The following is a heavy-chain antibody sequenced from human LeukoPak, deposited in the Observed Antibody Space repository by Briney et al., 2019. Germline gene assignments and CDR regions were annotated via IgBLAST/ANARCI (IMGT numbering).Heavy chain of an antibody. Sequence: AGGSLRLSCAASGFTVSTNYMSWVRQAPGKGLEWVSLIYSGGGTYYADSVKGRFTISRDNSRNTLSLQMNSLRVDDTAVYYCARGFRSVPTWGYFDYWGQGALVTVSS. D-gene: IGHD4-17*01. CDR3: ARGFRSVPTWGYFDY. J-gene: IGHJ4*02. V-gene: IGHV3-66*01. CDR2: IYSGGGT. CDR1: GFTVSTNY.